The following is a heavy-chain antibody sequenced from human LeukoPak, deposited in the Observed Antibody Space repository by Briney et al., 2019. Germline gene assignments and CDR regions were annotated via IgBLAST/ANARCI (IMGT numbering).Heavy chain of an antibody. Sequence: GQSLKISCKGSGYSFSSYGIAWVRQMPGKGLEWMGIIYPGDSDIRYSPSFQGQVTISADKSISTAYLQWSSLKASDTAMYYCARQDGSALYYFDYWGQGTLVTVSS. J-gene: IGHJ4*02. CDR2: IYPGDSDI. V-gene: IGHV5-51*01. D-gene: IGHD5-24*01. CDR3: ARQDGSALYYFDY. CDR1: GYSFSSYG.